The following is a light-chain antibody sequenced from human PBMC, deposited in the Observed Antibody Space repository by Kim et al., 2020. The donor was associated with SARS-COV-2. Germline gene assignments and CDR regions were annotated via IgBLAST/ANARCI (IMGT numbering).Light chain of an antibody. CDR2: DAS. CDR1: QSVSSSY. V-gene: IGKV3-20*01. J-gene: IGKJ4*01. Sequence: EIVLTQSPGTLSLSPGERATLSCRASQSVSSSYLAWYQQKPGQAPSLLIYDASSRATGIPDRFSGSGSGTDFTLTISRLEPEDFAVYYCQQYGSSPLTLGGGTKVEI. CDR3: QQYGSSPLT.